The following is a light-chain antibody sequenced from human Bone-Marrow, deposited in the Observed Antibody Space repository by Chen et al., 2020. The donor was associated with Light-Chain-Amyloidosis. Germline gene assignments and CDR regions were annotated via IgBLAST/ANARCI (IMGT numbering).Light chain of an antibody. J-gene: IGLJ2*01. CDR3: QSADSSGTYEVI. V-gene: IGLV3-25*03. Sequence: SYELTQPPSVSVSPGQTARITCSGDALPTKYAYWYQQKPGQAPVLVIHRDTERHSGISERFSGSSSGTTDTLTISGVHAEDEADYHCQSADSSGTYEVIFGGGTKLTVL. CDR2: RDT. CDR1: ALPTKY.